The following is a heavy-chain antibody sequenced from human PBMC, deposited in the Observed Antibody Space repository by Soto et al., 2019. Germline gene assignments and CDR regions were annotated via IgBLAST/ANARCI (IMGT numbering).Heavy chain of an antibody. J-gene: IGHJ4*02. D-gene: IGHD5-18*01. V-gene: IGHV1-18*01. CDR2: ISAYNGNT. Sequence: GASVKVSCKTSGYTFSNYGSTWVRQAPGQGLQWIGWISAYNGNTNYAQKLQGRVTMTTDTSTSTAYMEVRSLRSDDTAVYYCATGDEYSYGYYFDYWGQGTLVTVSS. CDR3: ATGDEYSYGYYFDY. CDR1: GYTFSNYG.